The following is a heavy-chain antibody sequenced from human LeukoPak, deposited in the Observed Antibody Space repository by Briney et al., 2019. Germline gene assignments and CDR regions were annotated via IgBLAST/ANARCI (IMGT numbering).Heavy chain of an antibody. J-gene: IGHJ4*02. CDR3: ARVDDSSGYLSR. V-gene: IGHV4-59*01. CDR1: GGSITNYY. CDR2: IYYSGST. Sequence: PSETLSLTCTVSGGSITNYYWSWIRQPPGKGLEWIGYIYYSGSTNYNPSLKSRVTISVDTSKNQFSLKLSSVTAADTAVYYCARVDDSSGYLSRWGQGTLVTVSS. D-gene: IGHD3-22*01.